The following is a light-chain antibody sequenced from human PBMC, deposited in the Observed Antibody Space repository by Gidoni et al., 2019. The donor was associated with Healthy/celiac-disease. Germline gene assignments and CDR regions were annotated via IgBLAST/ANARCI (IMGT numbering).Light chain of an antibody. J-gene: IGKJ3*01. CDR3: QQRSNWLGFT. Sequence: EIVLTQSPATLSLSPGERATLSCRASQSVSSHLAWYQQKPGQAPRLLIYDASNRATGIPARFSGSGSGTDFTITISSLEPEDFAVYYCQQRSNWLGFTFGPGTKVDIK. V-gene: IGKV3-11*01. CDR2: DAS. CDR1: QSVSSH.